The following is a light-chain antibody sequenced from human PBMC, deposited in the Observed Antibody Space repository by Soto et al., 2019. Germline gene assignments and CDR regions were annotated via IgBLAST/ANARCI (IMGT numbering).Light chain of an antibody. J-gene: IGKJ1*01. V-gene: IGKV1-6*01. CDR1: QAIRTE. Sequence: AIQMTQSPSSLSESVGDRVIITCRASQAIRTELGWYQQRPGKAPKLLIYGTSNLQSGVPSRFSGSGSGTDFTLTINGLQPEDFATYYCLQDYSYPRTFGQGTKVDVK. CDR3: LQDYSYPRT. CDR2: GTS.